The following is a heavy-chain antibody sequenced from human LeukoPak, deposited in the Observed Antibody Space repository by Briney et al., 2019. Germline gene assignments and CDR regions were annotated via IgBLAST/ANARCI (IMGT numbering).Heavy chain of an antibody. Sequence: PGGSLRLSCSASGFTFSSYAMSWVRQAPGKGLEWVANIKQDGSEKYYVDSVKGRFTISRDNAKNSLYLQMNSLRAEDTAVYYCARDPLAVAGTAAGYFDLWGRGTLVTVSS. CDR3: ARDPLAVAGTAAGYFDL. CDR2: IKQDGSEK. J-gene: IGHJ2*01. CDR1: GFTFSSYA. D-gene: IGHD6-19*01. V-gene: IGHV3-7*01.